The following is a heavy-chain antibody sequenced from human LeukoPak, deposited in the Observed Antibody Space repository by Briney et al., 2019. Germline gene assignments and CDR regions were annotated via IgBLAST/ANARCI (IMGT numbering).Heavy chain of an antibody. Sequence: PGGSLRLSCAASGFTFSIYWMSWVRQAPGRGLEWVANIKQDGSEKFYVDSVKGRFTIPRDNAKNSLYLQMNSLRAEDTAVYYCARDPEYSSGFYDYWSQGTLVTVPS. CDR3: ARDPEYSSGFYDY. CDR2: IKQDGSEK. CDR1: GFTFSIYW. D-gene: IGHD6-19*01. J-gene: IGHJ4*02. V-gene: IGHV3-7*01.